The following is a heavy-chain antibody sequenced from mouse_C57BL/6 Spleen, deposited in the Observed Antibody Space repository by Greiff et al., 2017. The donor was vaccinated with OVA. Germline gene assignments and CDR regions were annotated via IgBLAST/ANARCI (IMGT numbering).Heavy chain of an antibody. J-gene: IGHJ3*01. Sequence: VQLQQSGAELVKPGASVKISCKASGYAFSSYWMNWVKQRPGQGLEWIGQIYPGDGDTNYNGKFKGKATLTADKSSSTAYMQLSSLTSEDSAVYFCARSAQATPWFADWGKGTLVTVSA. CDR3: ARSAQATPWFAD. CDR2: IYPGDGDT. V-gene: IGHV1-80*01. D-gene: IGHD3-2*02. CDR1: GYAFSSYW.